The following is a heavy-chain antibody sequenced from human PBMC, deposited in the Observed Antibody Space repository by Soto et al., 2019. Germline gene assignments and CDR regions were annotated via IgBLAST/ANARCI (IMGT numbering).Heavy chain of an antibody. CDR2: INAGNGNT. CDR3: ARSRRGFDY. J-gene: IGHJ4*02. D-gene: IGHD3-10*01. Sequence: GASVKGSWKASGYTFTSYGMHLVRQAPGQRLEWMGWINAGNGNTKYSQKFQGRVTITRDTSASTAYMELSSLRSEDTAVYYCARSRRGFDYWGQGTLVTVSS. CDR1: GYTFTSYG. V-gene: IGHV1-3*01.